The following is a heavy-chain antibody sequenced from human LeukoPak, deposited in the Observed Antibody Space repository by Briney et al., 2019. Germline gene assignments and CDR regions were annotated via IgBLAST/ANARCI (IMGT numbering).Heavy chain of an antibody. CDR2: IYHSGST. D-gene: IGHD6-6*01. Sequence: SQTLSLTCTVSGGSISSGGYYWSWIRQPPGKGLEWIGYIYHSGSTYYNPSLKSRVTISVDRSKNQFSLKLSSMTTADTAVYYCAKDWSKDSSSRYYYMDAWGKGTTVTVSS. CDR1: GGSISSGGYY. V-gene: IGHV4-30-2*01. CDR3: AKDWSKDSSSRYYYMDA. J-gene: IGHJ6*03.